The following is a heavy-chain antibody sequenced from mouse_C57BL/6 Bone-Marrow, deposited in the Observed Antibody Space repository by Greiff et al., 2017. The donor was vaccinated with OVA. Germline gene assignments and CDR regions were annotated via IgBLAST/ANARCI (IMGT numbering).Heavy chain of an antibody. Sequence: QVQLQQPGAELVMPGASVKLSCKASGYTFTSYWMHWVKQRPGQGLEWIGEIDPSDSYTNYNQKSKGKSTLTVDKSSSTAYMQLSSLTSEDSAVYYCARWGDYDVGYAMDYWGQGTSVTVSS. D-gene: IGHD2-4*01. V-gene: IGHV1-69*01. CDR1: GYTFTSYW. CDR3: ARWGDYDVGYAMDY. J-gene: IGHJ4*01. CDR2: IDPSDSYT.